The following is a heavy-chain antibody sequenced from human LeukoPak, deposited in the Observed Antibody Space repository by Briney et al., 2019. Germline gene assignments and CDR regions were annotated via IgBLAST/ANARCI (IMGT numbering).Heavy chain of an antibody. CDR3: AREGRYRYGYNEYHSYMDI. V-gene: IGHV4-34*01. Sequence: PSETLSLTCAVYGGSFSGFYWSWIRQPPGKGLEWIGDINHSGGTNYIPSLKSRVTISVDTSKNQFSLKLSSVTAAETAVYYCAREGRYRYGYNEYHSYMDIWGKGTTVTVSS. CDR1: GGSFSGFY. CDR2: INHSGGT. D-gene: IGHD5-24*01. J-gene: IGHJ6*03.